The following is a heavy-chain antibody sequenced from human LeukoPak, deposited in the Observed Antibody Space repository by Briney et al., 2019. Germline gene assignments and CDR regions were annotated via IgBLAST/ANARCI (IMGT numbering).Heavy chain of an antibody. Sequence: PGGSLRLSCAVSGFTFSSYWMSWVRQAPGKGLEWVSVIYSGGTTYYADSVKGRFTISRDISKNTLSLQMNSLRAEDTAVYYCARGRRDGYNLGYWGQGTLVAVSS. CDR3: ARGRRDGYNLGY. J-gene: IGHJ4*02. V-gene: IGHV3-53*01. D-gene: IGHD5-24*01. CDR1: GFTFSSYW. CDR2: IYSGGTT.